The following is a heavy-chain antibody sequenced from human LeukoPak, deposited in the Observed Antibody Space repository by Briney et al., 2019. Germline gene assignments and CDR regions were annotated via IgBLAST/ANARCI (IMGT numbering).Heavy chain of an antibody. D-gene: IGHD4-23*01. J-gene: IGHJ4*02. CDR1: GFTFSNAW. V-gene: IGHV3-21*01. Sequence: GGSLRLSCAASGFTFSNAWMTWVRQTPGKGLEWVASISGGSNFIYYADSVKGRFNISRDNAQNSLYLQMNSLTAEDTAVYYCASRPGDNFFWGQGTLVTVSS. CDR3: ASRPGDNFF. CDR2: ISGGSNFI.